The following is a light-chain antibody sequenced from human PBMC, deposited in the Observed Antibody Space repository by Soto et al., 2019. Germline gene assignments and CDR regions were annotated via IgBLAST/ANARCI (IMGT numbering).Light chain of an antibody. CDR3: SLYTSSDTPYV. J-gene: IGLJ1*01. V-gene: IGLV2-14*01. CDR1: SSDVGAYDY. Sequence: QSALTQPASVSGSPGQSITIYCTGTSSDVGAYDYVSWYQQHPDKAPKLIIFVVSNRPSGVSNRFSGSKSGNTASLTISGLQAEDEADYYCSLYTSSDTPYVFGTGTKLTVL. CDR2: VVS.